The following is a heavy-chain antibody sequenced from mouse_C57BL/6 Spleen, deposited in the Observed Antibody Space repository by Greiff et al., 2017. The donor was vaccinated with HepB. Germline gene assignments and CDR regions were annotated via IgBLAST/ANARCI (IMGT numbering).Heavy chain of an antibody. Sequence: EVKLVESGGGLVKPGGSLKLSCAASGFTFSSYAMSWVRQTPEKRLEWVATISDGGSYTYYPDNVKGRFTISRDNAKNNLYLQMSHLKSEDTAMYYCARGAPGAYWGQGTLVTVSA. J-gene: IGHJ3*01. CDR3: ARGAPGAY. CDR2: ISDGGSYT. CDR1: GFTFSSYA. D-gene: IGHD4-1*01. V-gene: IGHV5-4*03.